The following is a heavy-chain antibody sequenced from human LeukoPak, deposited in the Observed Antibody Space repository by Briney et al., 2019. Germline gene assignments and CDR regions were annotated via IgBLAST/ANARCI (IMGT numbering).Heavy chain of an antibody. CDR2: ITPILGTT. D-gene: IGHD3-22*01. J-gene: IGHJ4*02. V-gene: IGHV1-69*01. CDR1: GGTFSAFA. CDR3: ARDRYFDNSGYYFESEY. Sequence: ASVKVSCKASGGTFSAFAISWVRQAPGQGLEWMGGITPILGTTSHAHKFQGRVTMTADESTSTVYMELSSLTSEDTAVYYCARDRYFDNSGYYFESEYWGQGTLVTVSP.